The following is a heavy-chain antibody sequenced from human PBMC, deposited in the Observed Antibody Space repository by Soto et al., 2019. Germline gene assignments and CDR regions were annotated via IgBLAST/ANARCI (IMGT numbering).Heavy chain of an antibody. Sequence: PGGSLRLSCAASGFTFFSYAMSWVRQAPGKGLEWVSAINQAGSDTFYADSVKGRFTISRDNSKNTVYLQMNSVRADDTAVYYCAKEYTSTSRGSFDYWGQGALVTVSS. CDR3: AKEYTSTSRGSFDY. D-gene: IGHD1-26*01. CDR2: INQAGSDT. J-gene: IGHJ4*02. CDR1: GFTFFSYA. V-gene: IGHV3-23*01.